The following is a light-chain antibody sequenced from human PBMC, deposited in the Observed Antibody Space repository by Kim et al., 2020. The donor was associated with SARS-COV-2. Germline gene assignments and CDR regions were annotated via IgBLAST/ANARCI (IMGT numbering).Light chain of an antibody. J-gene: IGKJ1*01. V-gene: IGKV1-39*01. CDR2: AAS. CDR1: QGISSY. CDR3: QQSHSTPRT. Sequence: GDRVTITCRTSQGISSYLNWYQQKPGKAPKFLIYAASNLQSGVPSRFSGSGSGTDFTLTITSLQPEDFATYYCQQSHSTPRTFGQGTKVDIK.